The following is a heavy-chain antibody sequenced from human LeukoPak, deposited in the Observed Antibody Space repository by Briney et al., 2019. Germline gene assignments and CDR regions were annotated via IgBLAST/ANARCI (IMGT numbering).Heavy chain of an antibody. J-gene: IGHJ6*03. V-gene: IGHV3-53*01. CDR3: VTWWFGQLSVNNNYHMDA. D-gene: IGHD3-10*01. Sequence: PGGSLRLSCGASGFIVRSTYMGWVRQAPGKGLEWVAVIYSDGKTYNADSVKGRFTISRDNSKNELYLQMNSLRVEDTAVYYCVTWWFGQLSVNNNYHMDAWGKGTLVTVSS. CDR2: IYSDGKT. CDR1: GFIVRSTY.